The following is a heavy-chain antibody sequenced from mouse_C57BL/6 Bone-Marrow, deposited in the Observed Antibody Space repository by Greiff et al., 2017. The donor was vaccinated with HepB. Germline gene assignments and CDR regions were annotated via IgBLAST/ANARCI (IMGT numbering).Heavy chain of an antibody. CDR3: ARKEGLPFAMDY. D-gene: IGHD2-2*01. Sequence: EVQLQQSGPELVKPGASVKLSCKASGYTFTDHNMHWVQQTHGKSLEWIGYINPNNGGTSYNQKFKGKATLTVNKSSSTAYMELSSLTSEDSAVYYCARKEGLPFAMDYWGQGTSVTVSS. J-gene: IGHJ4*01. V-gene: IGHV1-22*01. CDR1: GYTFTDHN. CDR2: INPNNGGT.